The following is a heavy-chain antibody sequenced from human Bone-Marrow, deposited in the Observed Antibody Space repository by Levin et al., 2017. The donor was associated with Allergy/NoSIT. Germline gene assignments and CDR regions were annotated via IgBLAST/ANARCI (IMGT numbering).Heavy chain of an antibody. Sequence: PGGSLRLSCAASGFTFSSYSMNWVRQAPGKGLEWVSSISSSSSYIYYADSVKGRFTISRDNAKNSLYLQMNSLRAEDTAVYYCARDWGSWRVTTFLDYGMDVWGQGTTVTVSS. CDR1: GFTFSSYS. CDR3: ARDWGSWRVTTFLDYGMDV. D-gene: IGHD4-17*01. V-gene: IGHV3-21*01. CDR2: ISSSSSYI. J-gene: IGHJ6*02.